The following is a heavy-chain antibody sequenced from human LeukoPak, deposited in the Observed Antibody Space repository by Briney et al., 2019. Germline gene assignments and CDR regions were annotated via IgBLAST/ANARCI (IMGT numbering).Heavy chain of an antibody. CDR2: VHYSGST. CDR1: GGSISSSSYF. J-gene: IGHJ5*02. D-gene: IGHD4-17*01. Sequence: SETLSLTCSVSGGSISSSSYFWGWIRQPPGKGLEWIASVHYSGSTYYNPSLKSRVTISIDTSKNQFSLKLTSVTAADTAVYYCARAGDYGDYVGWFDPWGQGTLVTVSS. V-gene: IGHV4-39*07. CDR3: ARAGDYGDYVGWFDP.